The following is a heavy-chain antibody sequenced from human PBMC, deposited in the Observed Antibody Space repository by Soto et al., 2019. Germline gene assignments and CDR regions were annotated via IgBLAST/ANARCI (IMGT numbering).Heavy chain of an antibody. V-gene: IGHV4-4*07. CDR2: VRANGNP. CDR3: ARSGGSFNFDY. J-gene: IGHJ4*02. Sequence: SETLSLTCTVSGGSISVYFWSWIRQAAGKGLEWIGRVRANGNPDYNPSLKSRVSMSMDTSKNQFPVSLTSVTAADTAFYYCARSGGSFNFDYWGQGALVTVSS. D-gene: IGHD1-26*01. CDR1: GGSISVYF.